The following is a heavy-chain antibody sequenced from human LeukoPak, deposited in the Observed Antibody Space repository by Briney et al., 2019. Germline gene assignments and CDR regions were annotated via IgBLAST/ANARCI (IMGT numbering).Heavy chain of an antibody. CDR3: AREGYSSSPGGYYYYMDV. D-gene: IGHD6-6*01. V-gene: IGHV3-23*01. CDR2: FSGSGGTT. Sequence: GGSLRLSCAVSGFTFSSYAMSWVRQAPGKGLEWVSTFSGSGGTTYYADSVKGRFTISRDNAKNSLYLQMNSLRAEDTAVYYCAREGYSSSPGGYYYYMDVWGKGTTVTVSS. J-gene: IGHJ6*03. CDR1: GFTFSSYA.